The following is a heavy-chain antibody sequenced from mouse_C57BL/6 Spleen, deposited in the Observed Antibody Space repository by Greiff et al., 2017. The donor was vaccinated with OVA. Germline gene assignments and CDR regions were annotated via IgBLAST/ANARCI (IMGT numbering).Heavy chain of an antibody. CDR2: IFPGSGST. J-gene: IGHJ1*03. Sequence: QVQLQQPGAELMKPGASVKLSCKASGYTFTGYWIAWVKQRPGHGLEWIGDIFPGSGSTNYNEKFKGKATLTADTSSSTAYMQLSSLTSEDSAVYYSARKLHAYSSLDDWGTGTTVTVSS. V-gene: IGHV1-55*01. CDR1: GYTFTGYW. CDR3: ARKLHAYSSLDD. D-gene: IGHD1-3*01.